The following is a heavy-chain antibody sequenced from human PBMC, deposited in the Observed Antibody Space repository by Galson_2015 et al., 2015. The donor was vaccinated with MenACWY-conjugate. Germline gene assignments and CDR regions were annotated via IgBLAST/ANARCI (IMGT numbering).Heavy chain of an antibody. CDR1: GSTLTSDW. CDR2: INRGGRST. CDR3: GRPPNTSHYCVDY. D-gene: IGHD2-2*01. J-gene: IGHJ4*02. V-gene: IGHV3-74*01. Sequence: SLRLSCADSGSTLTSDWMHWVRQAPGKGLEWVSRINRGGRSTSYADFVKGRFTVSRDSAKKTLYLEMTSLRVEDTAVYYCGRPPNTSHYCVDYWGRGTLVTVSS.